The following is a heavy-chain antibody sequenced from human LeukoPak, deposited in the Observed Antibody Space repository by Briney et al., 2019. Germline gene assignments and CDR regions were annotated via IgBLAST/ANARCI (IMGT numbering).Heavy chain of an antibody. J-gene: IGHJ5*02. CDR1: GGSISSSSYY. CDR2: IYYGGST. D-gene: IGHD3-10*01. Sequence: NASETLSLTCTVSGGSISSSSYYWGWIRQPPGKGLEWIGNIYYGGSTYYNPSLKSRVTISVDTSKNQFSLKLSSVTAADTAVYYCARAYARGIIITHWFDPWGQGTLVTVSS. CDR3: ARAYARGIIITHWFDP. V-gene: IGHV4-39*07.